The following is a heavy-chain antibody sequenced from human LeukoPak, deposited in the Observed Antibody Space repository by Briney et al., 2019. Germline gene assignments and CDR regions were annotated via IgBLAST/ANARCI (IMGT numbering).Heavy chain of an antibody. CDR2: IYYSGST. J-gene: IGHJ6*02. D-gene: IGHD6-13*01. Sequence: PSETLSLTCTVSGGSISSYYWSGIRQPPGKGLEWIGYIYYSGSTNYNPSLKRRVTISVETSKNPFSLKLSSVTAADTAVYYCARDRGFTAAAGYYYYGMDVWGQGTTVTVSS. CDR3: ARDRGFTAAAGYYYYGMDV. V-gene: IGHV4-59*01. CDR1: GGSISSYY.